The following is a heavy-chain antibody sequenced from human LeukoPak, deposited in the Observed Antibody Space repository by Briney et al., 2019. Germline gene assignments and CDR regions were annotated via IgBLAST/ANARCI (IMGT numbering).Heavy chain of an antibody. J-gene: IGHJ4*02. CDR2: IKQDGNEK. CDR3: ARHSSGYNY. CDR1: GFTFGRYW. D-gene: IGHD6-19*01. V-gene: IGHV3-7*01. Sequence: GGSLRLSCEASGFTFGRYWLSWVRQAPGKGLEWVANIKQDGNEKYYVDSVKGRFTISRDNAKNSLYLQMNSLRAEDTAVYYCARHSSGYNYWGQGTLVTVSS.